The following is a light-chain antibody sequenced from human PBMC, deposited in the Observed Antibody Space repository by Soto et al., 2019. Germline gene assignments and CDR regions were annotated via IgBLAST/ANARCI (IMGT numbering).Light chain of an antibody. Sequence: QSVLTQPASVSGSPGQSITISCTRTSSDVGSYNLVSWYQQHPGKAPKLMIYEGSKRPSGVSNRFSGSKSGNTASLTISGLQAEDEADYYCCSYAGSIPYVFGTGTKLTVL. CDR2: EGS. CDR1: SSDVGSYNL. V-gene: IGLV2-23*01. CDR3: CSYAGSIPYV. J-gene: IGLJ1*01.